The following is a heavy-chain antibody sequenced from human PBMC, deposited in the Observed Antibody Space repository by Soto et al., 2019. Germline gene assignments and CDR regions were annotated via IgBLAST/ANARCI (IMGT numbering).Heavy chain of an antibody. Sequence: SETLSLTCTVSGGSISRGDYYWSWIRQPPGKGLEWIGYIYYSGSTYYNPSLKSRVTISVDTSKNQFSLKLSSVTAADTAVYYCASQYYYDSSGTNFDYWGQGTLVTVSS. V-gene: IGHV4-30-4*01. D-gene: IGHD3-22*01. CDR2: IYYSGST. CDR3: ASQYYYDSSGTNFDY. J-gene: IGHJ4*02. CDR1: GGSISRGDYY.